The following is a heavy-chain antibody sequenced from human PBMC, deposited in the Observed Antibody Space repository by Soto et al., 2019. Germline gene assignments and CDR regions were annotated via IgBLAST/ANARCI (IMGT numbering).Heavy chain of an antibody. J-gene: IGHJ6*02. CDR2: IYYSGST. CDR1: GGSISSSSYY. Sequence: SETVSLTGTVAGGSISSSSYYWAWIRQPPGKGLEWIGSIYYSGSTSYNPSLKSRVTISVDTSKNQFSLKLSSVTAADTAVYYCARLFGEYSSGWYNYGMDVWDQGTTVT. V-gene: IGHV4-39*01. CDR3: ARLFGEYSSGWYNYGMDV. D-gene: IGHD6-19*01.